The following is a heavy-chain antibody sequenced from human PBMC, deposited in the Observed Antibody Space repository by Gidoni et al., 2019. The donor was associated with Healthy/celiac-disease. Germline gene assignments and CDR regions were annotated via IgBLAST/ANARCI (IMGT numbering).Heavy chain of an antibody. CDR2: ISSSSSYI. D-gene: IGHD3-10*01. CDR1: GFTFSSYS. J-gene: IGHJ6*02. V-gene: IGHV3-21*01. Sequence: EVQLVESGGGLVKPGGSLRLSCAASGFTFSSYSMNWVRQAPGKGLDWVSSISSSSSYIYYADSVKGRFTISRDNAKNSLYLQMNSLRAEDTAVYYCARDSGPQQDFRAEVWGQGTTVTVSS. CDR3: ARDSGPQQDFRAEV.